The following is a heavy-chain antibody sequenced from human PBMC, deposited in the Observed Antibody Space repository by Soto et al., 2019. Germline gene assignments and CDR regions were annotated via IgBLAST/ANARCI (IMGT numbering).Heavy chain of an antibody. J-gene: IGHJ3*02. D-gene: IGHD6-13*01. CDR1: GFTFSDYY. V-gene: IGHV3-11*01. CDR3: ARLIAAAGTRGDAFDI. Sequence: GGSLRLSCAASGFTFSDYYMSWIRQAPGKGLEWVSYISSSGSTIYYADSVKGRFTISRDNAKNELYLQMNSLRAEETAVYYCARLIAAAGTRGDAFDIWGQGTMVTVSS. CDR2: ISSSGSTI.